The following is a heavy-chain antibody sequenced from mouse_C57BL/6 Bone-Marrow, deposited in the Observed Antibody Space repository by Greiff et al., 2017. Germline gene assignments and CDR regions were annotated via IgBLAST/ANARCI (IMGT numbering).Heavy chain of an antibody. D-gene: IGHD1-1*01. CDR1: GYAFTNYL. V-gene: IGHV1-54*01. J-gene: IGHJ2*01. Sequence: QVQLQQSGAELVRPGTSVKVSCKASGYAFTNYLIEWVKQRPGQGLEWIGVINPGSGGTNYNEKFKGKATLTADKSSSTAYMQLSSLTSEDSAVYFCARWGFYYHGYFDYWGQGTTLTVSS. CDR3: ARWGFYYHGYFDY. CDR2: INPGSGGT.